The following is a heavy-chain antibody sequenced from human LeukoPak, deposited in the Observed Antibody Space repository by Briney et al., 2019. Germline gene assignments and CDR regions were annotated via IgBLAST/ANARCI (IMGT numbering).Heavy chain of an antibody. CDR3: ARSCDYQLLGPCAFDI. D-gene: IGHD2-2*01. V-gene: IGHV1-69*06. Sequence: GASVKVSCKASGGTFSSYAISWVRQAPGQGLEWMGGIIPIFGTANYAQKFQGRVTITADKSTSTAYMELSSLRSEDTAVYYCARSCDYQLLGPCAFDIWGQGTMVTVSS. J-gene: IGHJ3*02. CDR2: IIPIFGTA. CDR1: GGTFSSYA.